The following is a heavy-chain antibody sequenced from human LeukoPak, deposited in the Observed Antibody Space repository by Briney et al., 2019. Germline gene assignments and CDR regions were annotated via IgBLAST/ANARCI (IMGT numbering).Heavy chain of an antibody. CDR3: ARDYSSGRDY. J-gene: IGHJ4*02. CDR1: GFTFSTKW. Sequence: PGGSLRLSCAASGFTFSTKWMSWVRQAPGKGLEWVATINQDGSEKYYVNSVKGRFTISRDDAKNLLYLQMNSLRAEDTAVYYCARDYSSGRDYWGQGTLVTVSS. V-gene: IGHV3-7*04. D-gene: IGHD3-22*01. CDR2: INQDGSEK.